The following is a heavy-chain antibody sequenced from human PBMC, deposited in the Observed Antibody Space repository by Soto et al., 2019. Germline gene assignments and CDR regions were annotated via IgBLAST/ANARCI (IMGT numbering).Heavy chain of an antibody. D-gene: IGHD1-26*01. CDR3: AQDLRYSGGSDYYHYGMDV. CDR1: GFTFSSYW. CDR2: ITWDGHKT. Sequence: PGGSLRLSCAASGFTFSSYWMTWVRQVPGKGLKWVSLITWDGHKTYYADSVKGRFTISRDNNKNSLFLQMTSLTSEDTALYYCAQDLRYSGGSDYYHYGMDVWGQGTTVTVSS. V-gene: IGHV3-43*01. J-gene: IGHJ6*02.